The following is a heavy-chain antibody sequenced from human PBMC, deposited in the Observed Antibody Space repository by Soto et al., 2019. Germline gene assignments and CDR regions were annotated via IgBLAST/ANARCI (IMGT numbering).Heavy chain of an antibody. V-gene: IGHV4-59*12. CDR1: GGSISSYY. J-gene: IGHJ5*02. CDR2: IYYSGST. CDR3: ARAPRVSGGFRGVPVYRWFDP. Sequence: SATLSLTCTVSGGSISSYYWSWIRQPPGKGLEWIGYIYYSGSTNYNPSLKSRVTISVDTSKNQFSLKLSSVTAADTAVYYCARAPRVSGGFRGVPVYRWFDPWGQGTLVTVS. D-gene: IGHD3-16*01.